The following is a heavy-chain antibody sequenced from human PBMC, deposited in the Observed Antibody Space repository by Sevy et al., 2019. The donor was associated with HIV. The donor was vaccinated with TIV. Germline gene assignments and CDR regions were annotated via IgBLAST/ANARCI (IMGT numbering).Heavy chain of an antibody. D-gene: IGHD3-10*01. CDR2: IDSSSSTI. V-gene: IGHV3-48*02. CDR1: GFTFSGYS. CDR3: ARDLGDYYGSQI. Sequence: GGSLRLACAASGFTFSGYSMNWVRRAPGKGLEWVSSIDSSSSTIDYADSVRGRFTISRDNAKNSLYLQMNSLRDEDTAVYYCARDLGDYYGSQIWGQGTLVTVSS. J-gene: IGHJ4*02.